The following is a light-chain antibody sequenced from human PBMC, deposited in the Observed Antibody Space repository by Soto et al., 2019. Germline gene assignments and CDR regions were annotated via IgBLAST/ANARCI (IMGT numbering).Light chain of an antibody. V-gene: IGLV1-44*01. Sequence: QSVLTHPPSASGTPGQRVTISCSGSSSNIGSNAVNWYQQLPGTAPKLLIYSNNQRPSGVPDRFSGSKSGTSASLAISGLQPEDEADYYCAAWDDSLNGWVFGGGTKLTVL. CDR3: AAWDDSLNGWV. J-gene: IGLJ3*02. CDR2: SNN. CDR1: SSNIGSNA.